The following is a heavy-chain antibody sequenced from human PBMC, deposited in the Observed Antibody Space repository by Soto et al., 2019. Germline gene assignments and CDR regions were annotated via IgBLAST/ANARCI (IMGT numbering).Heavy chain of an antibody. CDR2: ISYSGTA. V-gene: IGHV4-61*01. D-gene: IGHD2-8*01. J-gene: IGHJ4*02. CDR1: GGSVSSGPYH. CDR3: MRSHGAY. Sequence: QVQLQESGPGLVKTSETLSLTCTVSGGSVSSGPYHWNWVRQPPGKGLEWIGLISYSGTANYNPSLRGRVTMATDTSMNQFSLRLTSVTAAYTAVYYCMRSHGAYWGQGALVTVSP.